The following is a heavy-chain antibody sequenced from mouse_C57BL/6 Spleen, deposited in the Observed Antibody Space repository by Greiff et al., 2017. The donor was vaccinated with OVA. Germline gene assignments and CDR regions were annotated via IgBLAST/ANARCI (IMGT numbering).Heavy chain of an antibody. CDR2: IDPENGDT. V-gene: IGHV14-4*01. J-gene: IGHJ3*01. CDR1: GFNIKDDY. Sequence: VQLKQSGAELVRPGASVKLSCTASGFNIKDDYMHWVKQRPEQGLEWIGWIDPENGDTEYASKFQGKATITADTSSNTAYLQLSSLTSEDTAVYYCTTSRVTPWFAYWGQGTLVTVS. CDR3: TTSRVTPWFAY. D-gene: IGHD2-3*01.